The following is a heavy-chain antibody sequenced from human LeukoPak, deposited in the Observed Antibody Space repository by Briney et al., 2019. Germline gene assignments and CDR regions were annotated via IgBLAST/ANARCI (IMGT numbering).Heavy chain of an antibody. CDR2: IKSKTDGGII. CDR1: GLTFSNAW. CDR3: AKVKVVGYSTFDY. V-gene: IGHV3-15*01. D-gene: IGHD2-8*01. J-gene: IGHJ4*02. Sequence: GGSLRLSCAASGLTFSNAWMSWVRQAPGKGLEWVGRIKSKTDGGIIDYAAPVQGRFTISRDDSKNTLYLQMSSLRAEDTAVYYCAKVKVVGYSTFDYWGQGALVTVSS.